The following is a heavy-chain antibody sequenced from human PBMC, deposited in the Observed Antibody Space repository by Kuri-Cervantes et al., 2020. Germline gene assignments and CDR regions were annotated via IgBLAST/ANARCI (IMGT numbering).Heavy chain of an antibody. CDR2: MKPTSASS. J-gene: IGHJ4*02. Sequence: ASVKVSCKASGYTFTSYDIIWVRQATGQGLEWMGWMKPTSASSGYAQKFQGRVTMTRNTSISTAYMELSSLRSDDTAVYYCARRYLDGGADYWGQGTLVTVSS. V-gene: IGHV1-8*01. D-gene: IGHD3/OR15-3a*01. CDR1: GYTFTSYD. CDR3: ARRYLDGGADY.